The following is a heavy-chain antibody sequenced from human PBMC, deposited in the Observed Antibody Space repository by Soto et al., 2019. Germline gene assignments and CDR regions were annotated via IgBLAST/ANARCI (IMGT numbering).Heavy chain of an antibody. Sequence: QLQLQESGPGLVKPSETLSLTCTVSGGSISSSSYYWGWIRQPPGKGLEWIGSIYYSGSTYYNPSLKSRVTISVDTSKNQFSLQLSSVTAADTAVYYCASLSRRSSSWYEGEGFLRDYWGQGTLVTVSS. D-gene: IGHD6-13*01. CDR3: ASLSRRSSSWYEGEGFLRDY. CDR1: GGSISSSSYY. J-gene: IGHJ4*02. CDR2: IYYSGST. V-gene: IGHV4-39*01.